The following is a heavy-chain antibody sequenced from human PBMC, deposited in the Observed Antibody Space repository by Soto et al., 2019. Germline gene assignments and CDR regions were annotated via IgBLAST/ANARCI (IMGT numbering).Heavy chain of an antibody. CDR2: IYYSGST. D-gene: IGHD3-10*01. CDR3: ARSLPIGCGELLSYGMDV. CDR1: GGSISSSSYY. V-gene: IGHV4-39*01. J-gene: IGHJ6*02. Sequence: QLQLQESGPGLVKPSETLSLTCTVSGGSISSSSYYWGWIRQPPGKGLEWIGSIYYSGSTYYNPSLKRRVPIPVDTSKNQSALQLSSVAAADTAVYYCARSLPIGCGELLSYGMDVWGQGTTVTVSS.